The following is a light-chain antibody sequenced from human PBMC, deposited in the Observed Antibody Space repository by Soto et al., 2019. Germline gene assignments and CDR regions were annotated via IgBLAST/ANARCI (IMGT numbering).Light chain of an antibody. Sequence: DIQMTQSPSTLSASVGDRVTITCRASQSVSHWLAWYQQKPGKAPKALIYDASTLETGVPSRFSGSGSGTDFTLTISSLQPDDFAVYYCQQYGSSPRAFGGGTKVEI. J-gene: IGKJ4*01. CDR3: QQYGSSPRA. CDR2: DAS. V-gene: IGKV1-5*01. CDR1: QSVSHW.